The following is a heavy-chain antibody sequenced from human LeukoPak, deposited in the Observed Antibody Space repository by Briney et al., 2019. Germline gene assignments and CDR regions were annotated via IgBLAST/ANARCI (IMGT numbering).Heavy chain of an antibody. Sequence: PGGSLRLSCAASGVTLNTFAMTWVRQAPGRGLEWASVISGYDGSTYYADSVKGRFTISRDNAKNSLYLQMNSLRVEDTAVYYCAKDSAPLQYYYDSSEYPEYFNHWGQGTLVTVSS. CDR2: ISGYDGST. D-gene: IGHD3-22*01. CDR3: AKDSAPLQYYYDSSEYPEYFNH. V-gene: IGHV3-23*01. CDR1: GVTLNTFA. J-gene: IGHJ1*01.